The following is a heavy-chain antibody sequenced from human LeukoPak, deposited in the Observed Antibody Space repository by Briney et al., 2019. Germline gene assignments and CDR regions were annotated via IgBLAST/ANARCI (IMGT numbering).Heavy chain of an antibody. Sequence: ASVKVSCKASGYTFTGYYMHWVRQAPGQGLEWMGWINPNSGGTNYAQKFQGRVTMTRDTSISTAYMELRSLRSDDTAVYYCAREGYCSGGSCFDAFDIWGQGTMVTVSS. CDR3: AREGYCSGGSCFDAFDI. CDR2: INPNSGGT. V-gene: IGHV1-2*02. D-gene: IGHD2-15*01. CDR1: GYTFTGYY. J-gene: IGHJ3*02.